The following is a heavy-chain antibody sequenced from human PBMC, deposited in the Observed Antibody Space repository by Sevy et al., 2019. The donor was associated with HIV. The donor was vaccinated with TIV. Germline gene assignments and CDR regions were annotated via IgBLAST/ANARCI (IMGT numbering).Heavy chain of an antibody. CDR1: GFTFSSYG. Sequence: GGSLRLSCAASGFTFSSYGMHWVRRAPGKGLEWVSGISWNGADIGFAASVKGRFTISRDNAKSSVYLQINSLTPEDTGVYYCAKGQQLITQSGSYFYYGMNVWGQGTTVTVSS. CDR2: ISWNGADI. V-gene: IGHV3-9*01. D-gene: IGHD6-13*01. CDR3: AKGQQLITQSGSYFYYGMNV. J-gene: IGHJ6*02.